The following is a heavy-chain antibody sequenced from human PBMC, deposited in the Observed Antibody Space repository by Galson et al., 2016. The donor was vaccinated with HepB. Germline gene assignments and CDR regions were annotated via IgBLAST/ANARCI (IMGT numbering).Heavy chain of an antibody. CDR2: ISSSSSYI. CDR1: GFTFSSYS. Sequence: SLRLSCAASGFTFSSYSMNWVRQAPGKGLEWVSSISSSSSYIYYADSLMGRFTISRDNAKNSLYLQMNSLRAEDTAVYYCATCVDAFDIWGQGTMVTVSS. J-gene: IGHJ3*02. V-gene: IGHV3-21*01. CDR3: ATCVDAFDI.